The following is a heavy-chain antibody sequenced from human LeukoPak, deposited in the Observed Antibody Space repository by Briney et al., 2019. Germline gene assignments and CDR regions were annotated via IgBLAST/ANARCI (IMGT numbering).Heavy chain of an antibody. J-gene: IGHJ4*02. CDR2: ISSSSTYI. Sequence: GGSLRLSCAASGFTFNIYGMNWVRQAPGKGLEWVSSISSSSTYIYYADSVKGRFTISRDNAKKSLYLEMNSLRAEDTAVYFCARDVEIGGLPENYFAYWGQGTLVTVSS. CDR1: GFTFNIYG. V-gene: IGHV3-21*01. D-gene: IGHD3-10*01. CDR3: ARDVEIGGLPENYFAY.